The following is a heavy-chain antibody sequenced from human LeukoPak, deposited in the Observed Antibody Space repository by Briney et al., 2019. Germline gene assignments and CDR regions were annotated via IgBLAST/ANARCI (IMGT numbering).Heavy chain of an antibody. Sequence: PSETLSLTCTVSGGSLSSYYWSWIRQPAGKGLEWIGRISTSGNTNYNPSLKSRVAMSVDTSKNQFSLKLSSVTAADTAVYYCARGVYYDVWSGYHSGAFDIWGQGTMVTVSS. V-gene: IGHV4-4*07. CDR1: GGSLSSYY. CDR2: ISTSGNT. J-gene: IGHJ3*02. D-gene: IGHD3-3*01. CDR3: ARGVYYDVWSGYHSGAFDI.